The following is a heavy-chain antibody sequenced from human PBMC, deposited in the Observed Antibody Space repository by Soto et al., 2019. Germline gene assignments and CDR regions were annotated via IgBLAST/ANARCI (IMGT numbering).Heavy chain of an antibody. Sequence: EVQLVESGGGLVKPGGSLRLSCAASGFTFSSYSMNWFRQAPGKGLEWVSSISSSSSHIYYADSVKGRFTISRDNAKNSLYLQMNSLRGEGTAVYYCARDPRKDYYYYYGMDVWGQGTTVTVSS. J-gene: IGHJ6*02. CDR3: ARDPRKDYYYYYGMDV. CDR2: ISSSSSHI. CDR1: GFTFSSYS. V-gene: IGHV3-21*01.